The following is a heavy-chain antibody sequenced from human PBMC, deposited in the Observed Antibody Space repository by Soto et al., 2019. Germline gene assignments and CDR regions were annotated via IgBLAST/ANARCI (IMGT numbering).Heavy chain of an antibody. Sequence: GGCLRLSCAASGFTFSSYAMSCVRQAPGKGLEWVSAISGSGGSTYYADSVKGRFTISRDNSKSTLYLQMNSLRAEDTAVYYCAKEHDSSGYRSYYGMDVWRQGTTVTVS. CDR3: AKEHDSSGYRSYYGMDV. D-gene: IGHD3-22*01. CDR2: ISGSGGST. J-gene: IGHJ6*02. V-gene: IGHV3-23*01. CDR1: GFTFSSYA.